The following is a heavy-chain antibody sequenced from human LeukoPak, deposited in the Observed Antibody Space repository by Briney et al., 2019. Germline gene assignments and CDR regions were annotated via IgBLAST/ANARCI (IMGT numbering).Heavy chain of an antibody. V-gene: IGHV1-24*01. CDR2: FDPEDGET. J-gene: IGHJ6*04. CDR1: GYTLTELS. Sequence: GASVKVSCKVSGYTLTELSMHWVRQAPGKGLEWMGGFDPEDGETIYAQKFQGRVTMTEDTSTDTAYMELSSLRSEDTAVYFCAGIPVFGVVLHQEPVWGKGTTVTVSS. CDR3: AGIPVFGVVLHQEPV. D-gene: IGHD3-3*01.